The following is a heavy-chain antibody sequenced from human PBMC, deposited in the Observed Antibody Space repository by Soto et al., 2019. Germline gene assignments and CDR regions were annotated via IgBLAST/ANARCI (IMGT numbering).Heavy chain of an antibody. CDR2: IYSSGST. D-gene: IGHD6-13*01. Sequence: QLQLQESGPGLVKPSETLSLTCTVSGGSISSSSYYWGWIRQPPGKGLEWIGSIYSSGSTYYNPSLKSRVTISLDTSKNQFSLQLSSVTAADTAGYYCARHSSSWHNPIDYWGQGTLGTVSS. CDR1: GGSISSSSYY. V-gene: IGHV4-39*01. J-gene: IGHJ4*02. CDR3: ARHSSSWHNPIDY.